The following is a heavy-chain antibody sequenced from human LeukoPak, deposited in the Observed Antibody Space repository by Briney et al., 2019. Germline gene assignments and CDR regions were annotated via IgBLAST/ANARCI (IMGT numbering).Heavy chain of an antibody. J-gene: IGHJ3*01. CDR3: ARSVGAWDVFDL. CDR1: GGSISSYY. Sequence: SETLSLTCTVSGGSISSYYWSWIRQTPGKGLEWIGNIFYSGSTYYNSSLKSRVTISVDTSKNQFSLRLTSVTAADTAVYHCARSVGAWDVFDLWGQGTLVTVSS. CDR2: IFYSGST. V-gene: IGHV4-59*01. D-gene: IGHD2-15*01.